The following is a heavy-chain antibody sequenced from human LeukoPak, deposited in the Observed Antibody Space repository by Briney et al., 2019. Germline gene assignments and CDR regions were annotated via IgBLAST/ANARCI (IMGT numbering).Heavy chain of an antibody. D-gene: IGHD6-13*01. CDR3: ARGRAAFSSFDY. CDR2: IIPILGIA. V-gene: IGHV1-69*04. Sequence: SVKVSCTASGGTFSSYAISWVRQAPGQGLEWMGRIIPILGIANYAQKFQGRVTMTRNTSISTAYMELSSLRSEDTAVYYCARGRAAFSSFDYWGQGTLVTVSS. J-gene: IGHJ4*02. CDR1: GGTFSSYA.